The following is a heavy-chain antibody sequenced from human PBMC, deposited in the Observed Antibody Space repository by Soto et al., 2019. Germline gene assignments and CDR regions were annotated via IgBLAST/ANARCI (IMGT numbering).Heavy chain of an antibody. CDR3: VRDRRYAFDI. Sequence: PGGSLRLSCAASGFTFSSYTMNWVRQAPGKGLEWLSYIRLSGSATYNTGSVKGRFTISRDNAKNSLYLQMNSLTDEDTAVYYCVRDRRYAFDIWGQGAMVTVSS. CDR2: IRLSGSAT. CDR1: GFTFSSYT. V-gene: IGHV3-48*02. D-gene: IGHD3-3*01. J-gene: IGHJ3*02.